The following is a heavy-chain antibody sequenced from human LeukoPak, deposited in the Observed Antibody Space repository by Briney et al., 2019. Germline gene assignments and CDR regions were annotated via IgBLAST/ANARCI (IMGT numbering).Heavy chain of an antibody. Sequence: GGSLRLSCAVSGLTFGSYWMSWVRQPPGKGLELVANINQAGSEKNYEDSAKGRFTISRDNVKNSVYLQMNSLRVEDTAVYYCARVGCSSTSCLANWGLGTLVTVSS. CDR2: INQAGSEK. CDR3: ARVGCSSTSCLAN. V-gene: IGHV3-7*01. J-gene: IGHJ4*02. D-gene: IGHD2-2*01. CDR1: GLTFGSYW.